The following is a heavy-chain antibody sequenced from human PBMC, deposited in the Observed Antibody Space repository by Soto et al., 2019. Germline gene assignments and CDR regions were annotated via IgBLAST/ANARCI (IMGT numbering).Heavy chain of an antibody. CDR3: VKERYAQLWLEDYGMDV. Sequence: HPGGSLRLSCAAPGFTFSSYGIHWVRQAPGKGLEWVALISYDGTDKYYADSVKGRFTISRDNSKNTLYLQMSSLGPEDTAVYYCVKERYAQLWLEDYGMDVWGQGTTVTVSS. J-gene: IGHJ6*02. CDR1: GFTFSSYG. D-gene: IGHD5-18*01. CDR2: ISYDGTDK. V-gene: IGHV3-30*18.